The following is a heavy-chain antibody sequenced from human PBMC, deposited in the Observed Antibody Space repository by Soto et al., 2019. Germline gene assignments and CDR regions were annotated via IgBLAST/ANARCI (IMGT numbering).Heavy chain of an antibody. Sequence: ASVKVSCKASGYTFTSYAMHWVRQAPGQRLEWMGWINAGNGNTKYSQKFQGRVTITRDTSASTAYMELSSLRSEDTAVYYCARVYTIFGVVGAFDIWGQGTMVTVSS. J-gene: IGHJ3*02. V-gene: IGHV1-3*01. CDR3: ARVYTIFGVVGAFDI. CDR2: INAGNGNT. CDR1: GYTFTSYA. D-gene: IGHD3-3*01.